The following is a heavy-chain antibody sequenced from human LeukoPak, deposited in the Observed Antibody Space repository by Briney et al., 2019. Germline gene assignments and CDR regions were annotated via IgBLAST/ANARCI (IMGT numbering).Heavy chain of an antibody. CDR3: ACLQWLVHDRYYDY. CDR2: ISAYNGNT. D-gene: IGHD6-19*01. Sequence: ASVKVSCKASGCTFTSYGISWVRQAPGQGLEWMGWISAYNGNTNYAQKLQGRVTMTTDTSTSTAYMELRSLRSDDTAVYYCACLQWLVHDRYYDYWGQGTLVTVSS. J-gene: IGHJ4*02. V-gene: IGHV1-18*01. CDR1: GCTFTSYG.